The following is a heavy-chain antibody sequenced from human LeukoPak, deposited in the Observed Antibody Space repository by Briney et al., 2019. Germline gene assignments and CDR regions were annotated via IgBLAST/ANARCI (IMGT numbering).Heavy chain of an antibody. CDR3: ARVILVTGTHYFDC. CDR2: INHSGST. CDR1: GGSFSGYY. V-gene: IGHV4-34*01. J-gene: IGHJ4*02. D-gene: IGHD1-20*01. Sequence: SETLSLTCAVYGGSFSGYYWSWIRQPPGKGLEWIGEINHSGSTNYNPSLKSRVTISVDTSKNQFSLQLNSVTPEDTAVYYCARVILVTGTHYFDCWGQGTLVTVSS.